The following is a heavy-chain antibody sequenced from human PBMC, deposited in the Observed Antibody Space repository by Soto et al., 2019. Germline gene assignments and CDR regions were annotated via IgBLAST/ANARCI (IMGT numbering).Heavy chain of an antibody. Sequence: SETLSLTCAVSGGSISSGGYAWSWIRQPPGKGLEWIGYIYHSGSTYYNPSLKSRVTISVDRSKNQFSLKLSSVTAADTAVYYCARVLGVDYDSSGPLLGAFDFWGQGTMVTGS. V-gene: IGHV4-30-2*01. J-gene: IGHJ3*01. CDR1: GGSISSGGYA. CDR2: IYHSGST. CDR3: ARVLGVDYDSSGPLLGAFDF. D-gene: IGHD3-22*01.